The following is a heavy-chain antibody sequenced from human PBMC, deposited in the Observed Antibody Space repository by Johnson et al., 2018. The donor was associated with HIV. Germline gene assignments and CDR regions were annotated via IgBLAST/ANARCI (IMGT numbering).Heavy chain of an antibody. CDR3: TTGDSDSSSWYSEFDI. J-gene: IGHJ3*02. D-gene: IGHD6-13*01. Sequence: VQLVESEGGLVKPGGSLRLSCAASGFTFSNAWMSWVRQAPGKGLEWVGRIKSKTDGGTTDYAAPVTGRFTISRDDSKNTLYLQMNSLKTEDTAVYYCTTGDSDSSSWYSEFDIWGQGTMVTVSS. CDR2: IKSKTDGGTT. V-gene: IGHV3-15*01. CDR1: GFTFSNAW.